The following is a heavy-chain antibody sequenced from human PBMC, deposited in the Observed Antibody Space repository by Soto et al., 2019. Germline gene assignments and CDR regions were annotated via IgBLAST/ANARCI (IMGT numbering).Heavy chain of an antibody. Sequence: WKRKPPGKGLEGIGYIYHSGSTYYNPSLKSRVTISVDRSTNQFSLKLSSVTAADTAVYYCARGRWRGVVVAATQHNWFGPWGQGAL. V-gene: IGHV4-30-2*01. CDR3: ARGRWRGVVVAATQHNWFGP. D-gene: IGHD2-15*01. J-gene: IGHJ5*02. CDR2: IYHSGST.